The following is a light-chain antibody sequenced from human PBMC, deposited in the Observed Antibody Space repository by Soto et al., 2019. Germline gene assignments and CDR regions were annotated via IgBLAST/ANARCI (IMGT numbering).Light chain of an antibody. CDR3: QQYDSSPVT. J-gene: IGKJ1*01. V-gene: IGKV3-20*01. CDR1: QSVSSSY. Sequence: EIVLTQSPGTLSLSPGERATLSCRASQSVSSSYLAWYQQKPGQAPRLLIYGASSRATGIPDRFSGSGSGTHFTLPISRLEPEDFAVYYCQQYDSSPVTFGQGTKVEIK. CDR2: GAS.